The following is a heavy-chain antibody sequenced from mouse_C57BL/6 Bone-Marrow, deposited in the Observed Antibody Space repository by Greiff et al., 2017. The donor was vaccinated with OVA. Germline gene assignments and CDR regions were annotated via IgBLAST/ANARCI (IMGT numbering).Heavy chain of an antibody. J-gene: IGHJ3*01. D-gene: IGHD1-1*01. CDR1: GFTFSDYY. V-gene: IGHV5-12*01. CDR3: ACYEGFAY. Sequence: DVKLVESGGGLVQPGGSLKLSCAASGFTFSDYYMYWVRQTPEKRLEWVAYISNGGGSTYYPDTVKGRFTISRDNAKNTLYLQMSRLKSEDTAMYYCACYEGFAYWGQGTLVTVSA. CDR2: ISNGGGST.